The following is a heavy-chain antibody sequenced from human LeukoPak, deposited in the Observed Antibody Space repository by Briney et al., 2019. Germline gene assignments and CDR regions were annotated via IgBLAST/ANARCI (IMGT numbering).Heavy chain of an antibody. J-gene: IGHJ4*02. V-gene: IGHV3-21*01. CDR2: ISSSSSYR. D-gene: IGHD3-10*01. CDR3: ASGITMVRGPTHFDY. Sequence: GGSLRLSCAASGFTFSSYSMNWVRQAPGKGLEWVSSISSSSSYRYYADSVKGRFTISRDNAKNSLYLQMNSLRAEDTAVYYCASGITMVRGPTHFDYWGQGALVTVSS. CDR1: GFTFSSYS.